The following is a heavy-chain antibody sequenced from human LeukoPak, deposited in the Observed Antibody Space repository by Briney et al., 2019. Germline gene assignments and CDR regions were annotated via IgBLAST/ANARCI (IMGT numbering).Heavy chain of an antibody. CDR1: GFTFSSYA. CDR3: AKGGIGQWVVVPAARSDAFDI. V-gene: IGHV3-23*01. CDR2: ISGSGGST. D-gene: IGHD2-2*01. J-gene: IGHJ3*02. Sequence: PGGSLRLSCAASGFTFSSYAMSWVRQAPGKGLEWVSAISGSGGSTYYADSVKGRFTIARDNSKNTLYLQMNSLRAEDTAVYYCAKGGIGQWVVVPAARSDAFDIWGQGTMVTVSS.